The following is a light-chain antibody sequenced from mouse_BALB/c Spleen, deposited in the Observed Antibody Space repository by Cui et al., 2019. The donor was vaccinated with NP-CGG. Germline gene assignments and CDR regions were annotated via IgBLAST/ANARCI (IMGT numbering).Light chain of an antibody. J-gene: IGLJ1*01. Sequence: QAAVTQESALTTSPGETVTLTCRSSTGVVTTSNYANWVQEKPDHLFTGLIGGTNNRVPGVPARFSGSLIGDKAALTITGAQTEDEAIYFCALWYSNHWVFGGGTKLTVL. CDR2: GTN. V-gene: IGLV1*01. CDR3: ALWYSNHWV. CDR1: TGVVTTSNY.